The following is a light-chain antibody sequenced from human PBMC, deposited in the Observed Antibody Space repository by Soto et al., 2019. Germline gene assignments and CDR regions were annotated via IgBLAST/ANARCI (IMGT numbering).Light chain of an antibody. CDR3: QQSYSTPQNT. CDR2: AAS. CDR1: QSISSY. V-gene: IGKV1-39*01. Sequence: SSLSASVGDRVTITCRASQSISSYLNWYQQKPGKAPKLLIYAASSLQGGVPSRFSGSGSGTDFTLTISSLQPEDFATYYCQQSYSTPQNTFGQGTKVDIK. J-gene: IGKJ2*01.